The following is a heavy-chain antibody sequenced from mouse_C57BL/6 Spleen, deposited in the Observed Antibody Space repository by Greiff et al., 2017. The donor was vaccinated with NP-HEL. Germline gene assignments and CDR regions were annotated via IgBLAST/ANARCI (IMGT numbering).Heavy chain of an antibody. J-gene: IGHJ2*01. Sequence: LQQPGAELVRPGSSVKLSCKASGYTFTSYWMDWVKQRPGQGLEWIGNIYPSDSETHYNQKFKDKATLTVDKSSSTAYMQLSSLTAEDSAVYYGASGGGTLNFDYWGQGTTLTVSS. CDR1: GYTFTSYW. V-gene: IGHV1-61*01. CDR2: IYPSDSET. CDR3: ASGGGTLNFDY. D-gene: IGHD4-1*01.